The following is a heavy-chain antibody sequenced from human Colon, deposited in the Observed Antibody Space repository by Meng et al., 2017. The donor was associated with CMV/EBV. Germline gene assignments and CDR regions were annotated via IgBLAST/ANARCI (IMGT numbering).Heavy chain of an antibody. V-gene: IGHV4-34*01. J-gene: IGHJ5*02. Sequence: TLSRTCAVYGESFSDYYLRWIRQPPGKGPEWIGEISHSGSINYNPSLKSRVTISVDTAKNQFSLRLTSVTAADTAMYYCARGVGVDPWGQGTLVTVSS. CDR3: ARGVGVDP. CDR1: GESFSDYY. CDR2: ISHSGSI.